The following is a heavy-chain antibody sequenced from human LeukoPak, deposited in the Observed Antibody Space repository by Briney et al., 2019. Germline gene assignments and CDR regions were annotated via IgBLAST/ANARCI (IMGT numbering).Heavy chain of an antibody. Sequence: GGSLRLSCAASGFTFSSYAMSWVRQAPGKGLEMVSAISGRGGSTYYADSVKGRFTISRDNSKNTLYLQMNSLRAEDTAVYYCAKDIVVVPAAPIDYWGQGTLVTVSS. CDR2: ISGRGGST. D-gene: IGHD2-2*01. J-gene: IGHJ4*02. CDR3: AKDIVVVPAAPIDY. V-gene: IGHV3-23*01. CDR1: GFTFSSYA.